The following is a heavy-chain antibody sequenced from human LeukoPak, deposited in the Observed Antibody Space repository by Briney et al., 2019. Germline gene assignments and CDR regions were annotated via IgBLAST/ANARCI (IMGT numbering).Heavy chain of an antibody. J-gene: IGHJ1*01. Sequence: PSETLSLTCTVSGVSISTYYWNWIRQPPGKGLEWIGYIYHSGSTNYNPSLQSRVTISVDTSKNQFSLNLNSVTAADTAVYYCARGGAARLHFQNWGQGTLVTVS. V-gene: IGHV4-59*01. CDR3: ARGGAARLHFQN. CDR2: IYHSGST. CDR1: GVSISTYY. D-gene: IGHD6-6*01.